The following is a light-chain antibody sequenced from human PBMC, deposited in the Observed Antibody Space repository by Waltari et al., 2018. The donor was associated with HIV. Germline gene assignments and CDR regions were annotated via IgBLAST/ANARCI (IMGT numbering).Light chain of an antibody. CDR2: KAS. J-gene: IGKJ2*01. CDR1: QHIGSW. Sequence: DFHMTHSPSALSASVGYRVPITCRASQHIGSWLAWYQQKPGKAPKVRISKASNLESGVPSRFSGSGSGTEVTLTISSLKPDEFATFYCQRYNSFHYTFGQGTVVDMK. V-gene: IGKV1-5*03. CDR3: QRYNSFHYT.